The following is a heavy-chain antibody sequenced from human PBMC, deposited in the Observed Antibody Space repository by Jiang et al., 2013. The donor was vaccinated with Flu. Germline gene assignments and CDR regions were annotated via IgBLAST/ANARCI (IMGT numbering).Heavy chain of an antibody. J-gene: IGHJ2*01. V-gene: IGHV6-1*01. Sequence: SQTLSLTCAISGDSVSSNRAAWSWIRQSPSGGLQWLGKTFYRSKWFNEYAPSVGSRIIINPDTSDNQVSLQLNSVTPEDTAVYYCARSPSSVNWHFDTWGRGTLVTVSS. CDR1: GDSVSSNRAA. CDR2: TFYRSKWFN. D-gene: IGHD2-15*01. CDR3: ARSPSSVNWHFDT.